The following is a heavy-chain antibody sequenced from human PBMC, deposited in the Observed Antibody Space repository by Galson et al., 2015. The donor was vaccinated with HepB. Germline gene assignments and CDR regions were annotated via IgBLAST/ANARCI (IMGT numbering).Heavy chain of an antibody. CDR3: ARDIVEWSPATEVATDF. CDR2: IWYDGSSH. Sequence: SLRLSCAASGFSLKNYGMHWVRQAPGKGLEWVAIIWYDGSSHSYADSVKGRFTASRDNAKNTLYLEMNSLRVEDTAVYYCARDIVEWSPATEVATDFWGQGTLVTVSS. D-gene: IGHD5-24*01. V-gene: IGHV3-33*01. J-gene: IGHJ4*02. CDR1: GFSLKNYG.